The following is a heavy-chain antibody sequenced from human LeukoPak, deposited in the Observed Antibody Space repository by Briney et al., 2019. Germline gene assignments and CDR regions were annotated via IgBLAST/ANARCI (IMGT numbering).Heavy chain of an antibody. CDR3: ARITYYDFWSGYFSPNYGMDV. CDR2: MNPNSGNT. Sequence: ASVKVSCKASGYTFTSYDINWVRQATGQGLEWMGWMNPNSGNTGYAQKFQGRVTMIRNTSISTAYMELSSLRSEDTAVYYCARITYYDFWSGYFSPNYGMDVWGQGTTVTVSS. J-gene: IGHJ6*02. D-gene: IGHD3-3*01. CDR1: GYTFTSYD. V-gene: IGHV1-8*01.